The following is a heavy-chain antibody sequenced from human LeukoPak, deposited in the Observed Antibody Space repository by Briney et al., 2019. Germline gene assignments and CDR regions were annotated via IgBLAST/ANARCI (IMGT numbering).Heavy chain of an antibody. Sequence: ASVKVSCKASGGTFSSYAISWVRQAPGQGLEWMGGIIPIFGTANYAQKFQGRVTITADKSTSTAYMELSSLRPEDTAVYYCARQGYSGHSQGAADYWGQGTLVTVSS. V-gene: IGHV1-69*06. J-gene: IGHJ4*02. CDR1: GGTFSSYA. CDR3: ARQGYSGHSQGAADY. D-gene: IGHD4-23*01. CDR2: IIPIFGTA.